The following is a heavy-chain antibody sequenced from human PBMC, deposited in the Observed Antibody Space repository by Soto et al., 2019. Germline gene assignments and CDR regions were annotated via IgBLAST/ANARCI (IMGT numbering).Heavy chain of an antibody. CDR1: GGSLSGYY. V-gene: IGHV4-34*01. J-gene: IGHJ4*02. CDR2: VKDGGHT. CDR3: ARGQGGVVATH. D-gene: IGHD5-12*01. Sequence: QVQLQQWGAGLLKPSETLSLNCAVTGGSLSGYYWSWIRQPPGKGLEWIGEVKDGGHTNYSPSPRGRVTLSSDTSNHQFSLRLNSVTAADTGVYYCARGQGGVVATHWDQGSLVTVSS.